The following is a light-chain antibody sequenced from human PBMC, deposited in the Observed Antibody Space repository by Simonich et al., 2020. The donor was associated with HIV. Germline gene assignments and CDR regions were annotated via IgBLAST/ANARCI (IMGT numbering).Light chain of an antibody. CDR3: QQYNNYRT. CDR1: HSVSSC. V-gene: IGKV1-5*03. Sequence: DIQMTQSPSTLSASVGDRVTITCRASHSVSSCVAWYQQKPGKAPKLLIYKASTLESGVPLRFSGSGFGTEFTLTISSLQPDDFATYYCQQYNNYRTFGQGTKVEIK. CDR2: KAS. J-gene: IGKJ1*01.